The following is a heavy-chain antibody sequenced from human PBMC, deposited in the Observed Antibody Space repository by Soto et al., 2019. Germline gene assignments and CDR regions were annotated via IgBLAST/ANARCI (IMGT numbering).Heavy chain of an antibody. CDR3: ARMVFGSGGWYDR. CDR1: GYTFTNYA. CDR2: INGGKGNT. V-gene: IGHV1-3*01. J-gene: IGHJ5*02. Sequence: QVQLVQSGAEGKKPGASVKVSCKASGYTFTNYAIHWVRQATELGLEWMGWINGGKGNTEYSQKFQDRVTITRDTAASTAYMGLTSLRFEDTAGYYCARMVFGSGGWYDRWGQGNLVTVSS. D-gene: IGHD3-10*01.